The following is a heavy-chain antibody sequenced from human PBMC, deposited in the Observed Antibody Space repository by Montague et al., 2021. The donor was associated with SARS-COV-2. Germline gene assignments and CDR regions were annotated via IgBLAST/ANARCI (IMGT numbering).Heavy chain of an antibody. D-gene: IGHD3-10*01. V-gene: IGHV4-34*01. J-gene: IGHJ6*02. CDR1: GGSFSGYY. CDR3: ARVGYYCSGTSLGMDV. Sequence: SETLSLTCAVYGGSFSGYYWSWIRQPPGKGLEWRGEINHRGSTNYNPSLKSRVTISVDTSKNQFSLKLRSVTAADTAVYYCARVGYYCSGTSLGMDVWGQGTTVTVSS. CDR2: INHRGST.